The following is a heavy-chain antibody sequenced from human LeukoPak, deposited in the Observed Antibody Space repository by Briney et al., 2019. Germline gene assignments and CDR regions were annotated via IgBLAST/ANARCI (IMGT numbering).Heavy chain of an antibody. D-gene: IGHD1-20*01. CDR3: ARGTNWSPLDFDY. J-gene: IGHJ4*02. V-gene: IGHV3-7*01. Sequence: GGSLRLSCAASGFTFSSYWVSWVRQAPGKGLEWVANIKQDGSEKYYVDSVKGRFTISRDNAKNSLYLQMNSLRAEDTAVYFCARGTNWSPLDFDYWGQGTLVTVSS. CDR2: IKQDGSEK. CDR1: GFTFSSYW.